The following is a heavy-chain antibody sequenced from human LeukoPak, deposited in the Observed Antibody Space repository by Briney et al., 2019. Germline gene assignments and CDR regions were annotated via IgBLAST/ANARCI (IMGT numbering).Heavy chain of an antibody. D-gene: IGHD3-3*01. Sequence: PSETLSRTCSVSGGSIISSNYYWGWIRQPPGKGLEWIGSIYQSGSGSSYYNTSLKSRVTISGDTSKNQFFLRLSSVTAADTAVYYCASTLRFLPYRRFDYWGQGTLVTVPS. CDR2: IYQSGSGSS. V-gene: IGHV4-39*01. CDR3: ASTLRFLPYRRFDY. CDR1: GGSIISSNYY. J-gene: IGHJ4*02.